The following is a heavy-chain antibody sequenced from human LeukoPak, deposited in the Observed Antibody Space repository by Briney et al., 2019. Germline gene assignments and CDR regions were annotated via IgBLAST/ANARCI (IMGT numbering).Heavy chain of an antibody. Sequence: GGSLRLSCAASGFTFSSYSMNWVRQAPGKGLEWVSSISSSSSYIYYADSVKGRFTISRDNAKNSLYLQMNSLRAEDTAVYYCAREAQSSGYDLGYDYWGQGTLVTVSS. CDR1: GFTFSSYS. D-gene: IGHD3-22*01. J-gene: IGHJ4*02. V-gene: IGHV3-21*01. CDR3: AREAQSSGYDLGYDY. CDR2: ISSSSSYI.